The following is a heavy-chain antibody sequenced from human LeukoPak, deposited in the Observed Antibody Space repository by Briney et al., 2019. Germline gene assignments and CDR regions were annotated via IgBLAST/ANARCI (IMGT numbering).Heavy chain of an antibody. V-gene: IGHV5-51*01. CDR3: ARSPWGYCSGGSCLLYYFDY. J-gene: IGHJ4*02. CDR1: GYSFTSYW. D-gene: IGHD2-15*01. CDR2: IYPGDSDT. Sequence: GESLKISCKGSGYSFTSYWIGWVRQMPGKGLEWMGIIYPGDSDTRYSPSFQGQVTISADKSISTAYLQWSSLKASDTAMYYCARSPWGYCSGGSCLLYYFDYWGQGTLVTVSS.